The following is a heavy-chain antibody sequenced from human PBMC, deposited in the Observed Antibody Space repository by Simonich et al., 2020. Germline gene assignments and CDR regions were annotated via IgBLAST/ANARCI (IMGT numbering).Heavy chain of an antibody. D-gene: IGHD2-15*01. CDR3: ARAHSRYCSGGSCYFDY. Sequence: QVQLQESGPRLVKPSETLSLTCAVSGYSISSGYYWGWIRQPPGKGLEWFGSIYHRGSTYYNPVLKRRVTISVATSKNQFSLKLSSVTAADTAVYYCARAHSRYCSGGSCYFDYWGQGTLVTVSS. J-gene: IGHJ4*02. CDR2: IYHRGST. V-gene: IGHV4-38-2*01. CDR1: GYSISSGYY.